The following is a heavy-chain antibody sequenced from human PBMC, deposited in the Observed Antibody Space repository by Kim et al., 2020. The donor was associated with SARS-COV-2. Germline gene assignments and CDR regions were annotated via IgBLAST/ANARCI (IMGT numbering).Heavy chain of an antibody. D-gene: IGHD3-22*01. Sequence: ADSVKGRFTISRDNAKNSLYLQMNSLRAEDTALYYCAKDITMIDNDAFDIWGQGTMVTVSS. V-gene: IGHV3-9*01. CDR3: AKDITMIDNDAFDI. J-gene: IGHJ3*02.